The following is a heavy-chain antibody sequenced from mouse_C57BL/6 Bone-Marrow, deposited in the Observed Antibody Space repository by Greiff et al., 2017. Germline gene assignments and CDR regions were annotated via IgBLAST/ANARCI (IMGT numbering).Heavy chain of an antibody. V-gene: IGHV1-59*01. J-gene: IGHJ1*03. D-gene: IGHD2-2*01. CDR3: ARWGGYPWYFDV. Sequence: VQLQQPGAELVRPGTSVKLSCKASGYTFTSYWMHWVKQRPGQGLEWIGVIDPSDSYTNYNQKFKGKATLTVDTSSSTAYMQLSSLTSEDSAVYYCARWGGYPWYFDVWGTGTMVTVSS. CDR2: IDPSDSYT. CDR1: GYTFTSYW.